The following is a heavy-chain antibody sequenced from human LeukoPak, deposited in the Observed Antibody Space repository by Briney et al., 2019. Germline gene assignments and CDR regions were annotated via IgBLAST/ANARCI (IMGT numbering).Heavy chain of an antibody. CDR1: GRSISIVSYY. D-gene: IGHD5-24*01. J-gene: IGHJ4*02. Sequence: SQTLSLTCSVWGRSISIVSYYCSWIRQPAGKVLEWIGRIYTSGSTNYNPSLKSRVTISVDTSKNQFSLKLSSVTAADTAVYYCARERVEMATMGFDYWGQGTLVTVSS. V-gene: IGHV4-61*02. CDR2: IYTSGST. CDR3: ARERVEMATMGFDY.